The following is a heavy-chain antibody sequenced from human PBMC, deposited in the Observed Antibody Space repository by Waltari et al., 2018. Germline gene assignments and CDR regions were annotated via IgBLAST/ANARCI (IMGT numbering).Heavy chain of an antibody. Sequence: EVQLLESGGGLVQRWLSLRLSCAVSGSLFSSLAIGWVRHTPGKGLEWVAGTSASSGSTYYADSVQGRFTISRDNSKKRVFLQMNSLRAEDTATYYCTKMRRNLPRDIIDNWGQGTQVIIAS. CDR2: TSASSGST. CDR1: GSLFSSLA. CDR3: TKMRRNLPRDIIDN. J-gene: IGHJ4*02. V-gene: IGHV3-23*01.